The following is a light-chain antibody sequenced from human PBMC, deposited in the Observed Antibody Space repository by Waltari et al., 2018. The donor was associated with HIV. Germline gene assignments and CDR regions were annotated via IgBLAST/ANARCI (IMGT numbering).Light chain of an antibody. CDR1: SSDIGAYNY. CDR3: SSYAGSNNLL. Sequence: QSALTQSPSASGSPGQSVTISCTGTSSDIGAYNYVAWYQQHPGRAPKLLLYDVNQRPSGVPGRFSGSKSGNRASLTVSGLQPDDEADYYCSSYAGSNNLLFGGGTKLTVL. V-gene: IGLV2-8*01. J-gene: IGLJ2*01. CDR2: DVN.